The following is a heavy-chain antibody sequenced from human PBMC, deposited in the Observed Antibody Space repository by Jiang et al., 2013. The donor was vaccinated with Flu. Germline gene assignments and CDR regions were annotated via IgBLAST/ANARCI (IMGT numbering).Heavy chain of an antibody. Sequence: QLLESGGGLVQPGGSLRLSCAASGFTFSSYWMSWVRQAPGKGLEWVANIKQDGSEKYYVDSVKGRFTISRDNAKNSLYLQMNSLRAEDTAVYYCARVAHGDDYGDRPTYWYFDLWGRGTLVTVSS. V-gene: IGHV3-7*01. CDR3: ARVAHGDDYGDRPTYWYFDL. CDR1: GFTFSSYW. J-gene: IGHJ2*01. CDR2: IKQDGSEK. D-gene: IGHD4-17*01.